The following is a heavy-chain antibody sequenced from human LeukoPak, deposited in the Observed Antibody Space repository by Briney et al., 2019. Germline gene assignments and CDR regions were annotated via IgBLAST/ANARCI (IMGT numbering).Heavy chain of an antibody. Sequence: GASVKVSCKVSGDTFTKFTINWLRQAPGQGLEWMGGTIRISGIPNYAQKFRDRVSITADKSTSTAYMEVNSLTSIDTAIYYCARGHIGYDFWYFDLWGHGTLVTVSS. J-gene: IGHJ2*01. D-gene: IGHD5-12*01. CDR1: GDTFTKFT. CDR2: TIRISGIP. CDR3: ARGHIGYDFWYFDL. V-gene: IGHV1-69*10.